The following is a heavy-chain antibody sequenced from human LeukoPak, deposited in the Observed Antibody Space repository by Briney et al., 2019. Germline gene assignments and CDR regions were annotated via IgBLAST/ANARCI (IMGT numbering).Heavy chain of an antibody. J-gene: IGHJ3*02. CDR1: GFTFSSYS. D-gene: IGHD3-16*01. V-gene: IGHV3-21*04. CDR2: ISSSSSYI. Sequence: GGSLRLSCAASGFTFSSYSMNWVRQAPGKGLEWVSSISSSSSYIYYADSVKGRFTISRDNAKNSLYLQMNTLRAEDTAVYYCAKDRDDYVWGSYLGAFDIWGQGTMVTVSS. CDR3: AKDRDDYVWGSYLGAFDI.